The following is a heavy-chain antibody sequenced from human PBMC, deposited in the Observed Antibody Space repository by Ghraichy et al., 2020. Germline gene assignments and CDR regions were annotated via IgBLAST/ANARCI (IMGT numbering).Heavy chain of an antibody. CDR1: GGSISSYY. Sequence: SETLSLTCTVSGGSISSYYWSWIRQPPGKGLEWIGYIYYSGSTNYNPSLKSRVTILVDTSKNQFSLKLSSVTAADTAVYYCARDRGDGYNQGYFDYWGQGTLVTVSS. CDR3: ARDRGDGYNQGYFDY. CDR2: IYYSGST. V-gene: IGHV4-59*01. J-gene: IGHJ4*02. D-gene: IGHD5-24*01.